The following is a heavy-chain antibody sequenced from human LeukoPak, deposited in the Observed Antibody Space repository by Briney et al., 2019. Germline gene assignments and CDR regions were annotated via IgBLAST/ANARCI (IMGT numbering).Heavy chain of an antibody. CDR3: ASALTVTTFGY. V-gene: IGHV4-59*08. CDR2: IHYSGNT. CDR1: SGSISGYY. J-gene: IGHJ4*02. Sequence: SETLSLTCTVSSGSISGYYWSWVRQPPGRGLEWIGWIHYSGNTNYNPSLKSRVTLLVDTSKNQFSLRVTSVTAADTAVYYCASALTVTTFGYWGQGTLVTVSS. D-gene: IGHD4-11*01.